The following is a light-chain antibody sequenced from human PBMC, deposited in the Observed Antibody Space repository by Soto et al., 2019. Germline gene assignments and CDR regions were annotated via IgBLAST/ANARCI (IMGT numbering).Light chain of an antibody. J-gene: IGLJ2*01. CDR2: YDN. CDR1: SSNIGNNG. V-gene: IGLV1-36*01. CDR3: ATWDDSLNGQV. Sequence: QSVLTQPPSVSEAPRQRVTISCSGSSSNIGNNGVRWYQQLPGKAPKLLIYYDNLLPSGVSARFSGSKSGTSASLAISGLQSDDEADYYCATWDDSLNGQVFGGGTKLTVL.